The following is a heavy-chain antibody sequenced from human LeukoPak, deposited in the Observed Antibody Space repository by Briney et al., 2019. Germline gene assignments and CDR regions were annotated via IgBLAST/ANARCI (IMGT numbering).Heavy chain of an antibody. J-gene: IGHJ4*02. V-gene: IGHV1-24*01. CDR2: FDPEDGET. D-gene: IGHD6-19*01. Sequence: ASVKVSCKVSRYTLTELSMHWVRQAPGKGREGMGGFDPEDGETIYAQKFQGRVTMTEDTSTDTAYMELSSLRSEDTAVYYCATRPPTGYSSGWYFDYWGQGTLVTVSS. CDR3: ATRPPTGYSSGWYFDY. CDR1: RYTLTELS.